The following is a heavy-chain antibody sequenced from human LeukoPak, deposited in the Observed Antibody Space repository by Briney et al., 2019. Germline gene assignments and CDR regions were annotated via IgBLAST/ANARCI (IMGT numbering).Heavy chain of an antibody. CDR1: GGTFSSYA. Sequence: SVKVSCKASGGTFSSYAISWVRQAPGQGLEWMGGIIPIFGTANYAQKFQGRVTITADKSTSTAYMELSSLRSEDTAVYYCARDYYGSGSYYPGRDAFDIWGQGTMVTVSS. J-gene: IGHJ3*02. V-gene: IGHV1-69*06. D-gene: IGHD3-10*01. CDR3: ARDYYGSGSYYPGRDAFDI. CDR2: IIPIFGTA.